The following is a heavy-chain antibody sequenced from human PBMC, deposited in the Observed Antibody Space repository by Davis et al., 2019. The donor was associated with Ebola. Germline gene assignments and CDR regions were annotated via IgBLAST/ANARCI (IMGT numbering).Heavy chain of an antibody. CDR2: ISSSGSTI. CDR3: ARKLYYYGMDV. Sequence: PSETLSLTCAVYGGSFSGYYWSWIRQPPGKGLEWVSYISSSGSTIYYADSVKGRFTISRDNSKNTLYLQMNSLRAEDTAVYYCARKLYYYGMDVWGQGTTVTVSS. J-gene: IGHJ6*02. V-gene: IGHV3-11*04. CDR1: GGSFSGYY.